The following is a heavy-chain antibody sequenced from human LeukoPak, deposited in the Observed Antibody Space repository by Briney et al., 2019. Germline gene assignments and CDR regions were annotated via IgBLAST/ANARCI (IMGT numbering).Heavy chain of an antibody. V-gene: IGHV3-69-1*01. J-gene: IGHJ4*02. CDR1: GFTFNNYG. CDR2: ITSSGSI. CDR3: ARAILGAWEPCVPDY. D-gene: IGHD1-26*01. Sequence: GGSLRLSCAASGFTFNNYGMNWVRQAPVKGLEWVSFITSSGSIYYADSMKGRFIISRDNAKNSLYLHMNSQRAEDTAVYYCARAILGAWEPCVPDYWGQGTLVTVSS.